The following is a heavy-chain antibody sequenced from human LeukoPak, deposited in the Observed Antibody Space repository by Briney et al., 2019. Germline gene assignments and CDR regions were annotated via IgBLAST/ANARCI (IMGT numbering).Heavy chain of an antibody. V-gene: IGHV4-30-4*02. D-gene: IGHD1-26*01. CDR1: GGSISSGDYY. CDR2: IYYSGST. CDR3: ARGRSNYYGMDV. J-gene: IGHJ6*02. Sequence: SETLSLTCTVSGGSISSGDYYWSWIRQPPGKGLEWIGYIYYSGSTSYNPSLKSRVTISVDTSKNLFSLKVSSVTAADTAVYYCARGRSNYYGMDVWGQGTTVTVSS.